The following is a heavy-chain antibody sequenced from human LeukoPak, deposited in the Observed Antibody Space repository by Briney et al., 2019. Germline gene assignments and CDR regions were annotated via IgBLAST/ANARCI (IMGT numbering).Heavy chain of an antibody. V-gene: IGHV3-21*05. J-gene: IGHJ4*02. CDR1: EFTFSLYA. D-gene: IGHD1-14*01. CDR2: INDVSGDI. Sequence: PGGSLRLSCAASEFTFSLYAMNWVRQAPGKGLGRVSYINDVSGDIHYADSVRGRFTISRDNAKNTLYLQMNSLRAEDTAVYYCARDTFQPGRIDCWGQGTLVIVSS. CDR3: ARDTFQPGRIDC.